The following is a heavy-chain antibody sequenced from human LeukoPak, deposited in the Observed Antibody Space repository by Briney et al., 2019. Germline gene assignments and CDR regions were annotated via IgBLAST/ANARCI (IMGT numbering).Heavy chain of an antibody. Sequence: PSETLSLTCAVYGGSFSGYYWSWIRQPAGKGLEWIGRIYTSGSTNYNPSLKSRVTMSVDTSKNQFSLKLSSVTAADTAVYYCARDQILAPGIAVAPYAFDIWGQGTMVTVSS. CDR1: GGSFSGYY. J-gene: IGHJ3*02. CDR2: IYTSGST. D-gene: IGHD6-19*01. CDR3: ARDQILAPGIAVAPYAFDI. V-gene: IGHV4-4*07.